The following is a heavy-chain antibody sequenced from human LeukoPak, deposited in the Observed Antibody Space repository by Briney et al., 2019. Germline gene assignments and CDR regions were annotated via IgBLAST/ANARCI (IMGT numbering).Heavy chain of an antibody. CDR3: ARPLEMATITDFDY. V-gene: IGHV3-74*01. CDR1: GFTFSSYW. D-gene: IGHD5-24*01. CDR2: INSDGSTT. J-gene: IGHJ4*02. Sequence: GGSLRLSCAASGFTFSSYWMHWVRQAPGKGLVWVSNINSDGSTTTYADSVKGRFTISRDNAENTLYLQMNSLRAEDTAVYYCARPLEMATITDFDYWGQGTLVTVSS.